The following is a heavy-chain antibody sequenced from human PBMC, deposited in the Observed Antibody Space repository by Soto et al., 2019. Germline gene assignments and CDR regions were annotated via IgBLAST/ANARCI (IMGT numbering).Heavy chain of an antibody. CDR2: INHSGST. Sequence: SETLSLTCAVYGGSFSGYYWSWIRQPPGKGLEWIGEINHSGSTNYNPSLKSRVTISVDTSKNQFSLKLSSVTAADTAVYYCARLTRGITMVRGVIINWFDPWGQGTLVTVS. CDR3: ARLTRGITMVRGVIINWFDP. V-gene: IGHV4-34*01. D-gene: IGHD3-10*01. J-gene: IGHJ5*02. CDR1: GGSFSGYY.